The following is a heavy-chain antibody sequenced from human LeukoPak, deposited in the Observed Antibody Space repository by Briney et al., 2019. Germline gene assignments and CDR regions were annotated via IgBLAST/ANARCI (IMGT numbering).Heavy chain of an antibody. CDR1: GFTFSSHA. V-gene: IGHV3-23*01. D-gene: IGHD3-10*01. J-gene: IGHJ4*01. Sequence: GGSLRLSCAASGFTFSSHAVSWVRQAPGKGLEWVSAISGSGGSTYYADSVKGRFTISRGNSKNTLYLQMNSLRAEDTAVYYCAKEEVYDYYGSGSYHYWGQGTLVTVSS. CDR2: ISGSGGST. CDR3: AKEEVYDYYGSGSYHY.